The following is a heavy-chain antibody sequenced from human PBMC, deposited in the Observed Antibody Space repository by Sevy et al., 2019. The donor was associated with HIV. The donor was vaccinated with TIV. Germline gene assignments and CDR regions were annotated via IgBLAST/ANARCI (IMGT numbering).Heavy chain of an antibody. CDR1: GGSVSSTGFY. Sequence: SETLSLTCTVSGGSVSSTGFYWTWIRQHPGKGLEWIGYICCGGSTYYNPSLKSRSTISVDTSKNQFSPRLTSVTAADTAVYYCSKGGGALDGGMDVWGQGTTVTVSS. D-gene: IGHD2-21*01. CDR2: ICCGGST. J-gene: IGHJ6*02. CDR3: SKGGGALDGGMDV. V-gene: IGHV4-31*03.